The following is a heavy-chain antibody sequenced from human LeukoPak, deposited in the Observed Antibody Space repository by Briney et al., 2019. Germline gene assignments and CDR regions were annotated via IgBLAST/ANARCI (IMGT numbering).Heavy chain of an antibody. D-gene: IGHD3-22*01. V-gene: IGHV3-23*01. CDR1: GFTFSSYA. CDR3: AKDSAFGFFYDSSGPDFDY. Sequence: GGSLRLSCAASGFTFSSYAMSWVRQAPGKGLEWVSAISGSGGSTYYADSVKGRFTISRDNSKTTLYLQMNSLRAEDTAVYYCAKDSAFGFFYDSSGPDFDYWGQGTLVTVSS. J-gene: IGHJ4*02. CDR2: ISGSGGST.